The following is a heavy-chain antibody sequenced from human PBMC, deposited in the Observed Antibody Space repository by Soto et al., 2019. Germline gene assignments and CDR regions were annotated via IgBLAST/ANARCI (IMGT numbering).Heavy chain of an antibody. CDR3: ARVGYGSGSSFFDY. CDR2: MSAYNGNT. CDR1: VYPFINYG. D-gene: IGHD3-10*01. Sequence: ASLRDSYRASVYPFINYGISGVRLAPGQGREWMGWMSAYNGNTNYAQKLQGRVTMTTDTSTSTAYMELRSLRSDDTAVYYCARVGYGSGSSFFDYWGQGTLVTVSS. J-gene: IGHJ4*02. V-gene: IGHV1-18*04.